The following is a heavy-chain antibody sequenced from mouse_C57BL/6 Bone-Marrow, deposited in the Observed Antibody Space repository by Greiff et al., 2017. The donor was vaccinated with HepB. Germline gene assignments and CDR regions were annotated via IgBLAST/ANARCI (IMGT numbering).Heavy chain of an antibody. CDR3: ARWLLRGDSMDY. CDR1: GYTFTSYG. D-gene: IGHD2-3*01. CDR2: IYPRSGNT. Sequence: VQLQQSGAELARPGASVKLSCKASGYTFTSYGISWVKQRTGQGLEWIGEIYPRSGNTYYNEKFKGKATLTADKSSSTAYMELRSLTSEDSAVYLFARWLLRGDSMDYWGQGTSVTVS. V-gene: IGHV1-81*01. J-gene: IGHJ4*01.